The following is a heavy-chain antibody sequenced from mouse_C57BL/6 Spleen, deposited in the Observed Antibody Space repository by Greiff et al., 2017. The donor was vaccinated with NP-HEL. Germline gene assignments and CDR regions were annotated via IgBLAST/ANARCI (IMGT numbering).Heavy chain of an antibody. CDR3: ARDYGYPYYAMDY. Sequence: VQLKESEGGLVQPGSSMKLSCTASGFTFSDYYMAWVRQVPEKGLEWVANINYDGSSTYYLDSLKSRFIISRDNAKNILYLQMSSLKSEDTATYYCARDYGYPYYAMDYWGQGTSVTVSS. CDR1: GFTFSDYY. CDR2: INYDGSST. V-gene: IGHV5-16*01. D-gene: IGHD2-2*01. J-gene: IGHJ4*01.